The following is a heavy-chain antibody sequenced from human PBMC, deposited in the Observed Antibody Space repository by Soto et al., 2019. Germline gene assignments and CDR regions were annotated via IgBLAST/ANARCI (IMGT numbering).Heavy chain of an antibody. J-gene: IGHJ4*02. CDR1: GFTFCNYA. D-gene: IGHD5-18*01. V-gene: IGHV3-23*01. CDR3: AKGEDSFGFTRFDF. Sequence: WGSLRLSCAASGFTFCNYAINFFRQSPGKGLEWVSGISGSTGNTYYADSLKGRFTISRDNSKNTVYLQMHSLRAEDTALYYCAKGEDSFGFTRFDFWGQGNLVTVSS. CDR2: ISGSTGNT.